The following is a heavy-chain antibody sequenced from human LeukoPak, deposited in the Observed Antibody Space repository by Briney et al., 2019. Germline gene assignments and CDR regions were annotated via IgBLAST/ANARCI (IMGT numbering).Heavy chain of an antibody. CDR3: ARTGSTVTMLYPFDH. Sequence: SETLSLTCAVAGGSISSYNWWSWVRQPPGKGLEWIGEIYHSGSTNYNPSLKSRVSISVDTSKNQFSLKLSSVTAADTAVYYCARTGSTVTMLYPFDHWGQGTLVTVSS. CDR2: IYHSGST. J-gene: IGHJ4*02. CDR1: GGSISSYNW. V-gene: IGHV4-4*02. D-gene: IGHD4-17*01.